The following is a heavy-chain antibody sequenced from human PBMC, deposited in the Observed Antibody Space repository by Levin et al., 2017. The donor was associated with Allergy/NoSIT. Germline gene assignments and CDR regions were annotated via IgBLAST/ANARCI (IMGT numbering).Heavy chain of an antibody. D-gene: IGHD4-17*01. CDR1: GGSVYSDGYY. J-gene: IGHJ6*02. Sequence: SETLSLTCAVSGGSVYSDGYYWSWVRLPPGKGLEWIGFIYYSGSTNYNPSLKGRVTISVDMSNNQFSLKLTSVTAADTAEYYCAREVSTALYGMDVWGQGTTVTVSS. CDR3: AREVSTALYGMDV. V-gene: IGHV4-61*08. CDR2: IYYSGST.